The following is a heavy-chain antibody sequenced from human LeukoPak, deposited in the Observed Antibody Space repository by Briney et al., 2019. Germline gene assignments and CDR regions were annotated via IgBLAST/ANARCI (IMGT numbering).Heavy chain of an antibody. CDR2: IFYSGTT. Sequence: SESLSLTCTVSGGSISSSSYYWDWIRQPPGKGLEWIGSIFYSGTTSYSPSLKSRVTISVDTSRNQFSLKLNSVTAADTAIYYCARRRIAAIDYWGQGTLVTVSS. J-gene: IGHJ4*02. CDR3: ARRRIAAIDY. D-gene: IGHD6-13*01. CDR1: GGSISSSSYY. V-gene: IGHV4-39*01.